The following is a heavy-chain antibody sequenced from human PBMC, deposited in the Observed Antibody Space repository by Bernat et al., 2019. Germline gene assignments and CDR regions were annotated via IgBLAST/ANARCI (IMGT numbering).Heavy chain of an antibody. CDR1: GGSISTSSYY. D-gene: IGHD3-22*01. V-gene: IGHV4-39*01. CDR3: ARSTKRAPYYYDTNGYYYDY. Sequence: QVQLQESGPGLVKPSGTLSLTCTVSGGSISTSSYYWGWIRQPPGKGLEWIGSIYYSGSTYYNASLKSRVTISVDTSKNQFSLKLSSVTAADTAVYYCARSTKRAPYYYDTNGYYYDYWGQGTLVTVSS. J-gene: IGHJ4*02. CDR2: IYYSGST.